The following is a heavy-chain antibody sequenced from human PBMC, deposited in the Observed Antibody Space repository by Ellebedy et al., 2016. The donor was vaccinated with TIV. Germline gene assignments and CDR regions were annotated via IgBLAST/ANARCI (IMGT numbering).Heavy chain of an antibody. CDR1: GGSVKSDDYY. J-gene: IGHJ3*02. CDR3: ARETLAYSRSSAFDI. CDR2: IYYSGTT. D-gene: IGHD6-6*01. V-gene: IGHV4-39*07. Sequence: SETLSLTXTVSGGSVKSDDYYWAWVRQPPGKGLEWFGSIYYSGTTYYSPSLKSRVTIPKDTSKNQISLSLTSLTAADTAIYYCARETLAYSRSSAFDIWGQGTMVTVSS.